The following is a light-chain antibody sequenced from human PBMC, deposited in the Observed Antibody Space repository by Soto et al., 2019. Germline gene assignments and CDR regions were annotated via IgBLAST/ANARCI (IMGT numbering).Light chain of an antibody. V-gene: IGLV2-14*01. CDR2: DVS. J-gene: IGLJ1*01. CDR1: SSDVGGYNY. CDR3: SSYTSSSTLYV. Sequence: QSALTQPASVSGSPGQSITISCTGTSSDVGGYNYVSWYQQHPGKAPKLMIYDVSNRPSGVSDRFSGSKSGNTASLTISGLQAEDEAEYYCSSYTSSSTLYVFGTGTKLTVL.